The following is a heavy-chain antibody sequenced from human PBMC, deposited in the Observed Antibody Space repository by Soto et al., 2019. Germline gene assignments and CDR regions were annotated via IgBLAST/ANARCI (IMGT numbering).Heavy chain of an antibody. CDR1: GGSVSSGSYY. V-gene: IGHV4-61*01. CDR2: IYYSGST. J-gene: IGHJ3*02. Sequence: TLSLTCTVSGGSVSSGSYYWSWIRQPPGKGLEWIGYIYYSGSTNYNPSLKSRVIISVDTSKNQFSLKLSSVTAADTAVYYCARGGGSGAFDIWGQGTMVTVSS. CDR3: ARGGGSGAFDI. D-gene: IGHD3-10*01.